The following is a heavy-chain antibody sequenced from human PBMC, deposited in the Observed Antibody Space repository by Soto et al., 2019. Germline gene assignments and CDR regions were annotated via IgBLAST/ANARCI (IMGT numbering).Heavy chain of an antibody. Sequence: EVQLVESGGGLVKPGGSLRLSCAASGFTFSNAWMSWVRQAPGKGLEWVGRITSKTDGGTTDYAAPVKGRFTISRDDSKNTLYLQMNSLKTEDTAVYYCTTATPWGAFDIWGQGTMVTVSS. CDR1: GFTFSNAW. V-gene: IGHV3-15*01. D-gene: IGHD5-12*01. CDR3: TTATPWGAFDI. J-gene: IGHJ3*02. CDR2: ITSKTDGGTT.